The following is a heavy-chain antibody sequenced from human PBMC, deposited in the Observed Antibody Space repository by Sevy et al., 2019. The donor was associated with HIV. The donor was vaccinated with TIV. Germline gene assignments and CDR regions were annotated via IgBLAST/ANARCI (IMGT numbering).Heavy chain of an antibody. CDR3: VRDRPGPKHYMDV. V-gene: IGHV3-74*01. CDR1: GFIFSTDW. CDR2: IDTDGSDT. Sequence: GGSLRLSCVASGFIFSTDWMHWVRQAPGKGLVRVSRIDTDGSDTSYADSVKGRFTISRDNAKNTLYLQMNSLRAEDTAVYYCVRDRPGPKHYMDVWGKGTTVTVSS. J-gene: IGHJ6*03.